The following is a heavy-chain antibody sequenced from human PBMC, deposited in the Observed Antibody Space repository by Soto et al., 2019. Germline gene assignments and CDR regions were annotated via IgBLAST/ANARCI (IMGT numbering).Heavy chain of an antibody. V-gene: IGHV4-28*01. D-gene: IGHD5-18*01. Sequence: SETLSLTCAVSGYSISSSNWWGWIRQPPGKGLEWIGYIYYSGTTYYNPSLKSRVTMSVDTSKNQFSLKLTSVTAADTAVYYCARRYGSCFDYWGQGTLVTVSS. CDR3: ARRYGSCFDY. J-gene: IGHJ4*02. CDR2: IYYSGTT. CDR1: GYSISSSNW.